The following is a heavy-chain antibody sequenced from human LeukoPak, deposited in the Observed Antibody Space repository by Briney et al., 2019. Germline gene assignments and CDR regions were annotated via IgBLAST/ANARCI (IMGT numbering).Heavy chain of an antibody. V-gene: IGHV4-39*01. Sequence: PSETLSLTCTVSGGSISSSSFYWGWIRQSPGTGLEWIGSIYYTGNTYFNPSLKSRVAISVDTSKNQFSLKLTSVTAADTAVYYCARHTITMLRVFDPWGQGTLVTVSS. CDR2: IYYTGNT. CDR1: GGSISSSSFY. D-gene: IGHD3-10*01. CDR3: ARHTITMLRVFDP. J-gene: IGHJ5*02.